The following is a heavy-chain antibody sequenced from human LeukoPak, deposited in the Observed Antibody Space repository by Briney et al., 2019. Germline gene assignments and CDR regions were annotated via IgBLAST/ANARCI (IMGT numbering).Heavy chain of an antibody. V-gene: IGHV1-18*01. CDR3: ARLVVGATLIFGYYYYYMDV. J-gene: IGHJ6*03. D-gene: IGHD1-26*01. Sequence: ASVKVSCKASGYTFTSYGISWVRQAPGQGLEWMGWISAYNGNTNYAQKLQGRVTMTTDTSTSTAYMALRGLRSDDTAVYYCARLVVGATLIFGYYYYYMDVWGKGTTVTVSS. CDR1: GYTFTSYG. CDR2: ISAYNGNT.